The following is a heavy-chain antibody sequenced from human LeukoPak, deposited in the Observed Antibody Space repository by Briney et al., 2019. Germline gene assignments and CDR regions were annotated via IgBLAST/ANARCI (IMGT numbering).Heavy chain of an antibody. CDR2: ISAYNGNT. CDR3: ARGLMYSSGWYAFDFDY. V-gene: IGHV1-18*01. J-gene: IGHJ4*02. Sequence: ASVTVSCKASGYTFTSYGISWVRQAPGQGLEWMGWISAYNGNTNYAQKLQGRVTMTTDTSTSTAYMELRSLRSDDTAVYYCARGLMYSSGWYAFDFDYWGQGTLVTVSS. CDR1: GYTFTSYG. D-gene: IGHD6-19*01.